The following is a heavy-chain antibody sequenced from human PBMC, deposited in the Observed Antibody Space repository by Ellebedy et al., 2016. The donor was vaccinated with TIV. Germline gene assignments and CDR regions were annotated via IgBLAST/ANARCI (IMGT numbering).Heavy chain of an antibody. V-gene: IGHV3-30*12. CDR3: TDLNDFDY. CDR2: ISYDGSNK. CDR1: GFTFSSYG. J-gene: IGHJ4*02. Sequence: GESLKISXAASGFTFSSYGMHWVRQAPGKGLEWVAVISYDGSNKYYADSVKGRFTISRDNSKNTLYLQMNSLRAEDTAVYYCTDLNDFDYWGQGTLVTVSS.